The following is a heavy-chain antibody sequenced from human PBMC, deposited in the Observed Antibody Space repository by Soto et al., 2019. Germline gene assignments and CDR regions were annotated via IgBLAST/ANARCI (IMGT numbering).Heavy chain of an antibody. CDR2: IYPGDSDT. CDR3: ARHHGSPGSYFGLDV. Sequence: GESLKISCKGSGYSFTSYWINWVRQMPGKGLEWMGIIYPGDSDTRYSPSFQGQVTISADKSIDTAYLQWRSLKASDTAVYYCARHHGSPGSYFGLDVWGQGTTVTV. CDR1: GYSFTSYW. D-gene: IGHD6-13*01. V-gene: IGHV5-51*01. J-gene: IGHJ6*02.